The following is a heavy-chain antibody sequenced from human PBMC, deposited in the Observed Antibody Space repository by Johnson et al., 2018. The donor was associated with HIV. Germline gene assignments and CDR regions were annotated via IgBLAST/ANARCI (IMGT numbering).Heavy chain of an antibody. J-gene: IGHJ3*02. CDR3: ARDGPYSGYDENAFDI. Sequence: VLLVESGGGLIQPGGSLRLSCAASGFTVSSNYMSWVRQAPGKGLEWVSGINWNGGSTGYADSVKGRFTISRDNAKNSLYLQMNSLRAEDTALYYCARDGPYSGYDENAFDIWGQGTMVTISS. V-gene: IGHV3-20*04. CDR1: GFTVSSNY. D-gene: IGHD5-12*01. CDR2: INWNGGST.